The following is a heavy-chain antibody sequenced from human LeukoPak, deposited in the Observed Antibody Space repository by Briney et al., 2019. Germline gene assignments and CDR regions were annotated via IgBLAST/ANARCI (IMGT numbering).Heavy chain of an antibody. CDR2: IRYDGSNK. J-gene: IGHJ4*02. V-gene: IGHV3-30*02. CDR3: AKTLGRLGYCSGGSCPSTGSPSDY. D-gene: IGHD2-15*01. Sequence: GGSLRLSCAASGFTFSSYGMHWDRQAPGKGLEWVAFIRYDGSNKYYADSVKGRFTISRDNSKNTLYLQMNSLRAEDTAVYYCAKTLGRLGYCSGGSCPSTGSPSDYWGQGTLVTVSS. CDR1: GFTFSSYG.